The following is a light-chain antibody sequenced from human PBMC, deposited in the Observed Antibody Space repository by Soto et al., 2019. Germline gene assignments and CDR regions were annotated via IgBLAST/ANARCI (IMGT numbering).Light chain of an antibody. CDR2: SVS. J-gene: IGLJ2*01. CDR3: SSFTSINNLV. Sequence: QSVLTQPASVSGSPGQSITISCTGSSSDIGSYVSWYQQHPGEVPKLIIYSVSNRPSGVSNRFSGSKSANTASLTISGLQAEDEADYYCSSFTSINNLVFGGGTKLTVL. V-gene: IGLV2-14*01. CDR1: SSDIGSY.